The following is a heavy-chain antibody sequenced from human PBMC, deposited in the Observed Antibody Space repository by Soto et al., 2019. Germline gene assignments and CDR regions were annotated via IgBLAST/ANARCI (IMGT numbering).Heavy chain of an antibody. V-gene: IGHV3-7*02. CDR3: ATHSRFRKDY. J-gene: IGHJ4*02. D-gene: IGHD3-3*01. Sequence: EVPLVESGGDLVQPGGSLRLSCAVSDFTFRNEWMTWVRQAPGKGLEWVANINEHGTESYYFHSVKGRFLISRDNAKSSLFLQMNSLRAEDTAMYYCATHSRFRKDYWGQGTLVTVSS. CDR2: INEHGTES. CDR1: DFTFRNEW.